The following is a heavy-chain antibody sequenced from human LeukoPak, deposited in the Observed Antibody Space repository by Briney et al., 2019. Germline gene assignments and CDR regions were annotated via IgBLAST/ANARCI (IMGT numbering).Heavy chain of an antibody. Sequence: SVKVSCKASGGTFSSYAISWVRQAPGQGLEWMGGIIPIFGTANYAQKFQGRVTITTDESTSTAYMELSSLRSEDTAVYYCAREYYYDSSGYYAPQDWGQGTLVTVSS. J-gene: IGHJ4*02. D-gene: IGHD3-22*01. V-gene: IGHV1-69*05. CDR3: AREYYYDSSGYYAPQD. CDR1: GGTFSSYA. CDR2: IIPIFGTA.